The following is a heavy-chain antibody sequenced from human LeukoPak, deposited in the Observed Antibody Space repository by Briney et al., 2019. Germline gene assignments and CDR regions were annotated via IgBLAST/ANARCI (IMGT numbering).Heavy chain of an antibody. J-gene: IGHJ4*02. CDR1: GGTFSSYA. Sequence: SVKVSCKASGGTFSSYAISWVRQAPGQGLEWMGRVIPILGIANYAQKFQGRVTITADKSTSTAYMELSSLRSEDTAVYYCAETPYDSSGYPHLFDYWGQGTLVTVSS. CDR2: VIPILGIA. D-gene: IGHD3-22*01. CDR3: AETPYDSSGYPHLFDY. V-gene: IGHV1-69*04.